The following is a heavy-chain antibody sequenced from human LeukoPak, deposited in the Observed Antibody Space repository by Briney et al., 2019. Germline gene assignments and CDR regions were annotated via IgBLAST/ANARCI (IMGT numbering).Heavy chain of an antibody. CDR2: INHSGST. Sequence: SETLSLTCAVYGGSFSGYYWSWIRQPPGKGLEWIGEINHSGSTNYNPSLKSRVTISVDTSKNQFSLKLSSVTAADTAVYYCARGIGYYDILTGYYYFDYWGQGTLVTVSS. CDR3: ARGIGYYDILTGYYYFDY. V-gene: IGHV4-34*01. D-gene: IGHD3-9*01. J-gene: IGHJ4*02. CDR1: GGSFSGYY.